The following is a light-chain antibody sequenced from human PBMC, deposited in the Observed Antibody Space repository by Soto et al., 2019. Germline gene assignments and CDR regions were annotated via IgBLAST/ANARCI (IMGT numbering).Light chain of an antibody. CDR3: KQYGSPPHT. J-gene: IGKJ1*01. V-gene: IGKV3-20*01. Sequence: ENVFTQSPGTLSLSPGYRATLYSSASQSLSGNYLAWYQQKPGQAPRVLIYGASSRATGISDRFSGSGSGTDFTLTISRLETEDFAVYYCKQYGSPPHTFGQGTKVDIK. CDR1: QSLSGNY. CDR2: GAS.